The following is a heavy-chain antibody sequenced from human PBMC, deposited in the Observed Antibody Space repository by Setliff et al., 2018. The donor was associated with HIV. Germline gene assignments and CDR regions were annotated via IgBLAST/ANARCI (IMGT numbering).Heavy chain of an antibody. CDR3: ARVVWMAAAGTIDYYYYGMDI. Sequence: SETLSLTCTVSGDSISSGSYYWSWIRQPAGKGLEWIGRIYASGSPTYNPSLKSRVTMSVDTSKKQFSLKLTSVTAADTAVYYCARVVWMAAAGTIDYYYYGMDIWGQGTTVTVSS. J-gene: IGHJ6*02. CDR2: IYASGSP. D-gene: IGHD6-13*01. V-gene: IGHV4-61*02. CDR1: GDSISSGSYY.